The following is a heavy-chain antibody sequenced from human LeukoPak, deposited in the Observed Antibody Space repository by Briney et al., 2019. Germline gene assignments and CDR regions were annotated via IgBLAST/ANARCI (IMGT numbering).Heavy chain of an antibody. CDR1: GYTFTGYY. D-gene: IGHD1-26*01. V-gene: IGHV1-18*04. J-gene: IGHJ5*02. Sequence: ASVKVSCKASGYTFTGYYMHWVRQAPGQGLEWMGWISAYNGNTNYAQKLQGRVTMTTDTSTSTAYMELRSLRSDDTAVYYCARRVGAYNWFDPWGQGTLVTVSS. CDR3: ARRVGAYNWFDP. CDR2: ISAYNGNT.